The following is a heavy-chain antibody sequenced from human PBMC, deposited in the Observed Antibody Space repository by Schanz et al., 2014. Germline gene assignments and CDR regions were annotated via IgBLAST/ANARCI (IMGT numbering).Heavy chain of an antibody. D-gene: IGHD4-17*01. Sequence: QVQLQESGPGLVKPSGTLSLTCAVSGGSISSGGDYWSWIRQHPGKGLEWIGFISYSGSTYYNPSLKSRVTISMHTSKNQFSLKLSSVTAADTAVYYCARDRGHGDLPGDIWGQGTMVTVSS. CDR3: ARDRGHGDLPGDI. CDR2: ISYSGST. V-gene: IGHV4-31*11. CDR1: GGSISSGGDY. J-gene: IGHJ3*02.